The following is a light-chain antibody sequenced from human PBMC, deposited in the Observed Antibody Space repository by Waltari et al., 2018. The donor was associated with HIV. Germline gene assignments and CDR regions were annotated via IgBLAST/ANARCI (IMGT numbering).Light chain of an antibody. CDR2: AAS. CDR1: QGISSY. V-gene: IGKV1-8*01. Sequence: AIRMTQSPSSFSASTGDRVTSTCRASQGISSYLAWYQQKPGKATKLLIYAASTLQSGVPSRFSGSGSGTDFTLTISCLQSEDFATYYCQQYYSYPITFGPGTKVDIK. J-gene: IGKJ3*01. CDR3: QQYYSYPIT.